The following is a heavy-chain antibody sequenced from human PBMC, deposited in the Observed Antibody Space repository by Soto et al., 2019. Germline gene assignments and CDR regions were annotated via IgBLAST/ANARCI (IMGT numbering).Heavy chain of an antibody. CDR3: ARANSNYDCCYYGMDV. CDR1: GFTFSDYY. J-gene: IGHJ6*02. CDR2: ISSSGSTI. V-gene: IGHV3-11*01. D-gene: IGHD4-4*01. Sequence: GGSLRLSCAASGFTFSDYYMSWIRQAPGKGLEWVSYISSSGSTIYYADSVKGRFTISRDNAKNSLYLQMNSLRAEDTAVYYCARANSNYDCCYYGMDVWGQGTTVTVSS.